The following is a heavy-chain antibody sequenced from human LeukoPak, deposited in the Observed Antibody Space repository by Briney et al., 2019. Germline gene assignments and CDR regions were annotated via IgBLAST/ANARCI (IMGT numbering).Heavy chain of an antibody. V-gene: IGHV3-7*01. J-gene: IGHJ3*02. Sequence: PGGSLRLSCAASGFTFSSYWMSWVRQAPGKGLEWVANIKQDGSEKYYVDSVKGRFTISRDNAKNSLYLQMNSLRAEDTAVYYCARGYSYGYIGAFDIWGQGTMVTVSS. CDR2: IKQDGSEK. CDR1: GFTFSSYW. CDR3: ARGYSYGYIGAFDI. D-gene: IGHD5-18*01.